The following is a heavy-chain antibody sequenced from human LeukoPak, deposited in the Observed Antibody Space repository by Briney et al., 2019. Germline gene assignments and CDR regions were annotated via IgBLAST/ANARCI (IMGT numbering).Heavy chain of an antibody. V-gene: IGHV3-11*04. J-gene: IGHJ6*02. D-gene: IGHD6-13*01. Sequence: GGSLRLSCAASGFTVSSNYMSWVRQAPGKGLEWVSYISRSGSTMYYADSVKGRFTISRDNAKTSLYLQMNSLRAEDTAVYYCVRVEQQLISWDYYYGMDVWGQGTTVTVSS. CDR1: GFTVSSNY. CDR3: VRVEQQLISWDYYYGMDV. CDR2: ISRSGSTM.